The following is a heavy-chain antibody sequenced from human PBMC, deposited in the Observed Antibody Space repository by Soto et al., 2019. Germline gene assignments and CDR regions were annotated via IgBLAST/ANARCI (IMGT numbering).Heavy chain of an antibody. CDR1: GYTFTGYY. J-gene: IGHJ6*02. CDR2: INPNSGGT. Sequence: GASVKVSCKASGYTFTGYYMHWVRQAPGQGLEWMGWINPNSGGTNYAQKFQGWVTMTRDTSISTAYMELSRLSSDDTAVYYCARDLARITIFGVVPPGGMDVWGQGTTVTVSS. V-gene: IGHV1-2*04. CDR3: ARDLARITIFGVVPPGGMDV. D-gene: IGHD3-3*01.